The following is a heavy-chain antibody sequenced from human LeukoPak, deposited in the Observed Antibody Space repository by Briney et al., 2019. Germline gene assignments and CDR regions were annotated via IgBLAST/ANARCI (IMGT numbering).Heavy chain of an antibody. D-gene: IGHD3-22*01. CDR3: ARENGYYDSSGYYSLDANYFDY. CDR2: IYYSGST. CDR1: GGSISSYY. V-gene: IGHV4-59*01. J-gene: IGHJ4*02. Sequence: PSETLSLTCTVSGGSISSYYWSWIRQPPGKGLEWIGYIYYSGSTNYNPSLKSRVTISVDTSKNQFSLKLSSVTAADTAVYYCARENGYYDSSGYYSLDANYFDYWGQGTLVTVSS.